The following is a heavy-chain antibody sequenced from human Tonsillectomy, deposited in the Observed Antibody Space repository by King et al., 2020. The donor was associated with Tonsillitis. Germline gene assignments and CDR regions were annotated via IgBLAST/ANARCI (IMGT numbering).Heavy chain of an antibody. J-gene: IGHJ5*02. CDR1: GFTFSSYW. Sequence: VQLVQSGGGLVQPGGSLRLSCAASGFTFSSYWMSWVRQAPGKGLEWVANIKQDGGEKYYVDSVKGRFTISRDNAKNSLYLQLNSLRAEDTAVYYCARLTEYYDSSGYVWFDPWGQGTLVTVSS. CDR3: ARLTEYYDSSGYVWFDP. V-gene: IGHV3-7*01. CDR2: IKQDGGEK. D-gene: IGHD3-22*01.